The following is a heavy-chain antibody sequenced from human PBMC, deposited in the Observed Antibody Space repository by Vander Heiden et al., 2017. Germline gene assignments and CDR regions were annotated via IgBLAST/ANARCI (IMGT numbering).Heavy chain of an antibody. D-gene: IGHD6-13*01. CDR1: GFTFSNAW. V-gene: IGHV3-15*01. CDR2: IKSKTDGGTT. Sequence: GSLRLSCAASGFTFSNAWMSWVRQAPGKGLEWVGRIKSKTDGGTTDYAAPVKGRFTISRDDSKNTLYLQMNSLKTEDTAVYYCTTDPQQLVRYNWFDPWGQGTLVTVSS. J-gene: IGHJ5*02. CDR3: TTDPQQLVRYNWFDP.